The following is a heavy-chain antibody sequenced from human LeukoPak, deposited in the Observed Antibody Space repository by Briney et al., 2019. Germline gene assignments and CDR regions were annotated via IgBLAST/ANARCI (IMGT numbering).Heavy chain of an antibody. CDR2: IFYSGIT. CDR3: ARVGVFGYCIRDSCHSPFDS. V-gene: IGHV4-59*12. D-gene: IGHD2-15*01. CDR1: GGSISDYY. Sequence: SETLSLTCTVSGGSISDYYRGWIRQPPGKGLEWIGYIFYSGITYYNPSLMSRVTISVDTSKNQFSLNLASVTAADTAVYYCARVGVFGYCIRDSCHSPFDSWGRGTLVTVSS. J-gene: IGHJ4*02.